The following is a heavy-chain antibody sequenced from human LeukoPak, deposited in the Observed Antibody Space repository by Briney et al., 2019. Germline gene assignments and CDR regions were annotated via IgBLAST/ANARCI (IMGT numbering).Heavy chain of an antibody. Sequence: SETLSLTCAVYGGSFSGYYWSWIRQPPGKGLEWIGEINHSGSTNYNPSLKSRVTISVDTSKNQFSLKLSSVTAADTAAYYCARTSADQLRRAGFDPWGQGTLVTVSS. CDR1: GGSFSGYY. D-gene: IGHD2-2*01. J-gene: IGHJ5*02. CDR2: INHSGST. V-gene: IGHV4-34*01. CDR3: ARTSADQLRRAGFDP.